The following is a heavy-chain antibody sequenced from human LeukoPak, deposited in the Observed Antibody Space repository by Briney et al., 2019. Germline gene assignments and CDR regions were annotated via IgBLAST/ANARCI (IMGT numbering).Heavy chain of an antibody. J-gene: IGHJ4*02. CDR3: ARGSKAAPGTFDY. CDR1: GGSISSSYYY. V-gene: IGHV4-61*01. Sequence: SETLSLTCTVSGGSISSSYYYWSWIRQPPGKGLEWIGYIYYTGSTDYNPSLKSRVAISVDTSKNQFSLKLSSVTAADTAVYYCARGSKAAPGTFDYWGQGTLVTVSS. CDR2: IYYTGST. D-gene: IGHD6-13*01.